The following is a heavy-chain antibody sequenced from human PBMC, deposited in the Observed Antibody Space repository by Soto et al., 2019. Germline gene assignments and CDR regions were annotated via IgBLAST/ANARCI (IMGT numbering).Heavy chain of an antibody. J-gene: IGHJ5*02. V-gene: IGHV1-18*04. CDR1: GYTFTSYG. Sequence: GASVKVSCKASGYTFTSYGISWVRQAPGQGLEWMGWISAYNGNTNYAQKLQGRVTMTTDTSTSTAYMELRSLRSDDTAVYYCARDHGYQLLSTGWFDPWGQGTLVTVSS. CDR2: ISAYNGNT. D-gene: IGHD2-2*01. CDR3: ARDHGYQLLSTGWFDP.